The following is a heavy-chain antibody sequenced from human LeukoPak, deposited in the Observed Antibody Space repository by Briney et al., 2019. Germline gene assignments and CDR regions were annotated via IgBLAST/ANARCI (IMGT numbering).Heavy chain of an antibody. J-gene: IGHJ3*02. Sequence: SETLSLTCTVSGGSISSYYWSWIRQPAGKGLEWIGRIYTSGSTNYNPSLKSRVTMSVDTSKNQFSLKLSSVTAADTAVYYCARGYYYDSSGYRLSAFDIWGQGTMVTVSS. CDR3: ARGYYYDSSGYRLSAFDI. D-gene: IGHD3-22*01. CDR2: IYTSGST. CDR1: GGSISSYY. V-gene: IGHV4-4*07.